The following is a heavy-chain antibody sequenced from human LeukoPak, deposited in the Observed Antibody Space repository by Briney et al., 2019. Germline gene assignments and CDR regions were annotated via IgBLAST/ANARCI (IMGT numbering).Heavy chain of an antibody. CDR1: GGSISSSSYY. CDR2: IYYSGST. J-gene: IGHJ4*02. D-gene: IGHD3-22*01. V-gene: IGHV4-61*01. CDR3: ARVTGYMIEDYFDY. Sequence: PSETLSLTCTASGGSISSSSYYWSWIRQPPGKGLEWIGYIYYSGSTNYNPSLKSRVTISVDTSKNQFSLRLSSVTAADTAVYYCARVTGYMIEDYFDYWGQGTLVTVSS.